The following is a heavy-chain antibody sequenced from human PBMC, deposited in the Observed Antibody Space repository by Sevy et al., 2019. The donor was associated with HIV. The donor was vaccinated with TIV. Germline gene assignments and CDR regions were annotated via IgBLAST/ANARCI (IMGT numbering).Heavy chain of an antibody. J-gene: IGHJ4*02. V-gene: IGHV1-46*01. CDR3: ARVRACGGDCYYYDF. D-gene: IGHD2-21*02. CDR2: INPRGGST. Sequence: ASVKVSCKASGYSFTSYEIHWVRQAPGQGLEWMGIINPRGGSTSYAQKFQGRVTMIRDTSTTTVYMELSSLRSEDTAVYFCARVRACGGDCYYYDFWGQGTLVTVSS. CDR1: GYSFTSYE.